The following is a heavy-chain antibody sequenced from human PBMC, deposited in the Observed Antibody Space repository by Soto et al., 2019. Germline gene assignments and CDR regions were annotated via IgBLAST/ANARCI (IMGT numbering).Heavy chain of an antibody. Sequence: GGSLRLSCAASGFTFSSYGMHWVRQAPGKGLEWVAVISYDGSNKYYADSVKGRFTISRDNSKNTLYLQMNSLRAEDTAVYYCAKLWSGLGDGSSFLRMDVWGQGTTVTVSS. CDR1: GFTFSSYG. J-gene: IGHJ6*02. CDR3: AKLWSGLGDGSSFLRMDV. D-gene: IGHD3-16*01. CDR2: ISYDGSNK. V-gene: IGHV3-30*18.